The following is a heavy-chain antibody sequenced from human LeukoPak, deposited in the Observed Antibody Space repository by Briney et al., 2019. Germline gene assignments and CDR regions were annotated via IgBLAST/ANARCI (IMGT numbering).Heavy chain of an antibody. CDR2: ISSSSSTT. D-gene: IGHD3-10*01. Sequence: PGGSLRLSCAASGFTFSGYSMNWVRQAPGKGLEWVSYISSSSSTTYYADSVKGRFTISRDNAKNSLYLQMNSLRAEDTAVYYCAIPPLSGTGSSRPLAGMDVWGQGTTVTVSS. V-gene: IGHV3-48*04. CDR1: GFTFSGYS. J-gene: IGHJ6*02. CDR3: AIPPLSGTGSSRPLAGMDV.